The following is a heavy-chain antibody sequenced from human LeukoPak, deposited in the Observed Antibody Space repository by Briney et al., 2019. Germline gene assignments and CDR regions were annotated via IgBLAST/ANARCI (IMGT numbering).Heavy chain of an antibody. CDR2: IYYSGST. CDR1: GGSISSGGYY. CDR3: ARTYNWNYCDY. Sequence: PSQTLSLTCTVSGGSISSGGYYWSWIRQHPGKGLEWIGYIYYSGSTYYNPSLKSRVTISVDTSENQLSLKLSSVTAADTAVYYCARTYNWNYCDYWGQGTLVTVSS. J-gene: IGHJ4*02. D-gene: IGHD1-20*01. V-gene: IGHV4-31*03.